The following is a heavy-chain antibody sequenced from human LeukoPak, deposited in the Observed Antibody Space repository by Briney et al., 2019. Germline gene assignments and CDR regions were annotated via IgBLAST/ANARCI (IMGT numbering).Heavy chain of an antibody. CDR3: AKDRLTMVRGVLDY. Sequence: GGSLRLSCAASGFTFSSYGMHWVRQAPGKGLEWVAVIWYGGSNKYYAGSVKGRFTISRDNSKNTLYLQMNSLRAEDTAVYYCAKDRLTMVRGVLDYWGQGTLVTVSS. D-gene: IGHD3-10*01. CDR2: IWYGGSNK. CDR1: GFTFSSYG. V-gene: IGHV3-33*06. J-gene: IGHJ4*02.